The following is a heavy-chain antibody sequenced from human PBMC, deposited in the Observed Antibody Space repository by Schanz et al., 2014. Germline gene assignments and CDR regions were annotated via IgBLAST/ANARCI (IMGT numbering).Heavy chain of an antibody. Sequence: EVQLLESGGGFVQPGGSLRLSCVASGVTFSSYAMSWVRQAPGKGLEWVSAISGSGGSTYYADSVKGRFIISRDNSKNNSKNTLYVQMNSLRAEDTAVYYCARFLARYQYYGVDVWGQGTTVIVSS. CDR3: ARFLARYQYYGVDV. CDR1: GVTFSSYA. D-gene: IGHD3-3*01. CDR2: ISGSGGST. J-gene: IGHJ6*02. V-gene: IGHV3-23*01.